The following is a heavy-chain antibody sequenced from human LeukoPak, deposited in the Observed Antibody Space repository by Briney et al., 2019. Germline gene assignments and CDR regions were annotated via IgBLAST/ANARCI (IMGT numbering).Heavy chain of an antibody. CDR2: MNPNSGNT. D-gene: IGHD6-19*01. Sequence: GASVKVSCKASGYTFTGYYMHWVRQAPGQGLEWVGWMNPNSGNTGYAQKFQGRVTMTRNTSISTAYMELSSLRSEDTAVYYCASVVRSGHPHLDYWGQGTLVTVSS. V-gene: IGHV1-8*02. CDR3: ASVVRSGHPHLDY. J-gene: IGHJ4*02. CDR1: GYTFTGYY.